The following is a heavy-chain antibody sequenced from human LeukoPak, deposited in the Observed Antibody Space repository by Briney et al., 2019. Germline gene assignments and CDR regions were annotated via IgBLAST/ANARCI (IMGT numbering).Heavy chain of an antibody. V-gene: IGHV4-59*01. J-gene: IGHJ4*02. CDR2: IYYNGST. D-gene: IGHD2-15*01. CDR1: GVSINFSY. Sequence: SETLSLTCTVSGVSINFSYWSWIRQPPGKGLEWIGYIYYNGSTNYSPSLKSPVTISVDTSKNQFSLTLTSVTAVDTAVYYCARCSDSPDYWGQGTLVTVSS. CDR3: ARCSDSPDY.